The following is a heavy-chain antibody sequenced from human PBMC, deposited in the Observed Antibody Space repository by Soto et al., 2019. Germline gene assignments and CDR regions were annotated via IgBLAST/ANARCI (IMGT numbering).Heavy chain of an antibody. CDR2: INHSGST. CDR3: ARGRSPYCTNGVCYRSSYYFDY. CDR1: GGSFSGYY. J-gene: IGHJ4*02. Sequence: QVQLQQWGAGLLKPSETLSLTCAVYGGSFSGYYWSWIRQPPGKGLEWIGEINHSGSTNYNPSLKSRVTISVDTSKNQFSLKLSSVTAADTAVYYCARGRSPYCTNGVCYRSSYYFDYWGQGTLVTVSS. V-gene: IGHV4-34*01. D-gene: IGHD2-8*01.